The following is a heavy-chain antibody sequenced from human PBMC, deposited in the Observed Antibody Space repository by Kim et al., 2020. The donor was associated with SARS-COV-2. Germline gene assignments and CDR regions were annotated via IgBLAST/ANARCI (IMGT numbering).Heavy chain of an antibody. CDR3: AKEYDLVGEATKWFDS. Sequence: GGSLRLSCAASGFTFDTYAMSWVRQAPGKGLEWVSVISYSGTKTFYADFVKGRFTISRDNSKNSLYLQMNSLRVEDTAVYYCAKEYDLVGEATKWFDSW. CDR1: GFTFDTYA. D-gene: IGHD2-15*01. J-gene: IGHJ5*01. V-gene: IGHV3-23*01. CDR2: ISYSGTKT.